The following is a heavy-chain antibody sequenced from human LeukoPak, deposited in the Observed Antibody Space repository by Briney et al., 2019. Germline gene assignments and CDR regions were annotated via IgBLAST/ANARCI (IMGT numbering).Heavy chain of an antibody. D-gene: IGHD7-27*01. CDR2: TYYRSKWYN. CDR1: GDSVSSNSAA. V-gene: IGHV6-1*01. J-gene: IGHJ4*02. Sequence: SQTLSLTCAISGDSVSSNSAAWNCIRQSPSRGLEWLGRTYYRSKWYNDYAVSVKSRITINPDTSKNQFSLQLNSVTPEDTAVYYCARGRNWGESGFDYWGQGTLVTFSS. CDR3: ARGRNWGESGFDY.